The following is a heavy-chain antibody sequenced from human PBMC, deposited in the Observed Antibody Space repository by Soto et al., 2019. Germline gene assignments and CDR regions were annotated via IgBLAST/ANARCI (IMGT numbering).Heavy chain of an antibody. CDR2: ISAHNGNT. V-gene: IGHV1-18*01. Sequence: QVHLVQSGAEVKKPGASVKVSCQGSGYAFTTYGITWVRQAPGQGLEWMGWISAHNGNTNYAQKLQGRVTVTRDTSTSTAYMELSSLRYDDTAMYYCARGRYGDYWGQGALVTVSS. CDR3: ARGRYGDY. CDR1: GYAFTTYG. J-gene: IGHJ4*02. D-gene: IGHD1-1*01.